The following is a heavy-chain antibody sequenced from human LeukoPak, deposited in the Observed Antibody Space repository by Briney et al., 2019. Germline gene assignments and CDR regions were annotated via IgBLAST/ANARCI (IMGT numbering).Heavy chain of an antibody. CDR1: GYTFSNYI. J-gene: IGHJ3*02. CDR3: AREGEIRSRGAFDI. CDR2: IIPIFGTA. V-gene: IGHV1-69*13. Sequence: SVKVSCKASGYTFSNYIITWVRQAPGQGLEWMGGIIPIFGTANYAQKFQGRVTITADESTSTAYMELSSLRSEDTAVYYCAREGEIRSRGAFDIWGQGTMVTVSS. D-gene: IGHD3-10*01.